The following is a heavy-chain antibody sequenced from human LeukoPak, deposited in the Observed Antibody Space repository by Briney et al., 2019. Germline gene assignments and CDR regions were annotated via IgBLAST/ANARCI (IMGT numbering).Heavy chain of an antibody. CDR3: ARDPGRWLQWGVDP. J-gene: IGHJ5*02. Sequence: SETLSLTCTVSGGSISSIIYYWGWIRQPPGKGLEWIASIYYSGSTYYNPSLKSPVTISVDTSKNQFSLKLSSVTAADTAVYYCARDPGRWLQWGVDPWGQGTLVTVSS. CDR1: GGSISSIIYY. V-gene: IGHV4-39*07. CDR2: IYYSGST. D-gene: IGHD5-24*01.